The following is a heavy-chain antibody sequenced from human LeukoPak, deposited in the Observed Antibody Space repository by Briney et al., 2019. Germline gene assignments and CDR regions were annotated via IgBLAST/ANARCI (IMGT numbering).Heavy chain of an antibody. V-gene: IGHV3-53*01. J-gene: IGHJ6*03. CDR3: AKRGGGDRYLYYYYYMDV. Sequence: PGGPLRLSCAASGFTVSSNYMSWVRQAPGKGLEWVSVIYNGGSTYYADSVKGRFTISRDNSKNTLYLQMNSLRAEDTAVYYCAKRGGGDRYLYYYYYMDVWGKGTTVAVSS. CDR1: GFTVSSNY. CDR2: IYNGGST. D-gene: IGHD2-21*01.